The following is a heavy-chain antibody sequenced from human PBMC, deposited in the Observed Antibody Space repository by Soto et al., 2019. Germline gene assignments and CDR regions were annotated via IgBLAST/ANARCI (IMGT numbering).Heavy chain of an antibody. Sequence: SETLSLTCTVSGDSISSSSSVNYWGWIRQPPGKGLEWIASIYYSGSSYYNPSLKSRVTISVDTSKNQFSLKLSSVTAADTAVYYCARANYGSEYYYYYYGMDVWGQGTTVTVSS. CDR3: ARANYGSEYYYYYYGMDV. CDR1: GDSISSSSSVNY. D-gene: IGHD3-10*01. J-gene: IGHJ6*02. V-gene: IGHV4-39*01. CDR2: IYYSGSS.